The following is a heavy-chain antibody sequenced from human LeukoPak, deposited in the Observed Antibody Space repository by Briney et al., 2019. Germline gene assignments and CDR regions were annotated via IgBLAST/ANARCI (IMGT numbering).Heavy chain of an antibody. CDR1: GGTFSSYA. J-gene: IGHJ4*02. CDR2: IIPIFGTA. D-gene: IGHD6-19*01. Sequence: ASVKVSCKASGGTFSSYAISWVRQAPGQGLEWMGGIIPIFGTANYAQKLQGRVTMTTDTSTSTAYMELRSLRSDDTAVYYCARHKGQWLASYYFDYWGQGTLVTVSS. CDR3: ARHKGQWLASYYFDY. V-gene: IGHV1-69*05.